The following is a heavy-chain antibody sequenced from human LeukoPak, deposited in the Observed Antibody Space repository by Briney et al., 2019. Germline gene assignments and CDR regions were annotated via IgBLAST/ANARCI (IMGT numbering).Heavy chain of an antibody. D-gene: IGHD6-13*01. Sequence: ASVKVSCKVSGYTLTELSMHWVRQAPGKGLEWMGGFDPEDGESIYAQKFQGRVTMTEDTSTDTAYMELSSLRSEDTAVYYCATDLSQPAGGISNYFDPWGQGTLVTVSS. J-gene: IGHJ5*02. CDR1: GYTLTELS. CDR2: FDPEDGES. CDR3: ATDLSQPAGGISNYFDP. V-gene: IGHV1-24*01.